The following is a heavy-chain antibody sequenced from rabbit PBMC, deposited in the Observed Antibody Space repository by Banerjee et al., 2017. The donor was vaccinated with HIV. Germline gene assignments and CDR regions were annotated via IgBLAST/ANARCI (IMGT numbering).Heavy chain of an antibody. V-gene: IGHV1S45*01. D-gene: IGHD6-1*01. CDR1: GFSFSNSYY. CDR3: ARDDAVGDGYIYDI. CDR2: VSFSSGRT. J-gene: IGHJ2*01. Sequence: QEQLVESGGGLVQPEGSLALTCTASGFSFSNSYYMCWVRQAPGKGLEWIACVSFSSGRTYYASWVNGRFTISKTSSTTVTLQMTSLTAADTATYFCARDDAVGDGYIYDIWGQGTLVTVS.